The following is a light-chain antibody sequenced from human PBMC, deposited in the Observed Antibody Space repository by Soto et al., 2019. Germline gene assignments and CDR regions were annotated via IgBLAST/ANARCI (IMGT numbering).Light chain of an antibody. Sequence: QSVLTQPPSASGTPGQRVTISCSGSNSNIGSNTVNWYQQLPGTAPKLLIYIDNQRASGVPDRFSGSKSGTSASLAISGLQSEDEADYYCAAWDDSLNGVVFATGTKVTVL. V-gene: IGLV1-44*01. CDR3: AAWDDSLNGVV. J-gene: IGLJ1*01. CDR2: IDN. CDR1: NSNIGSNT.